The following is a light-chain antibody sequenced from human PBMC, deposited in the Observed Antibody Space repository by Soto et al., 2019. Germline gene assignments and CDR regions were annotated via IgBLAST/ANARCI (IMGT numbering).Light chain of an antibody. CDR1: QSIGNW. V-gene: IGKV1-5*03. Sequence: DLQMTQTPSSLSASVGDRVILTCRASQSIGNWLAWYQQKPGKAPKLLIYKASSLESGVPTRFSGSGSGTDFTLPISSLQPEDFATYYCQQYNSYVFGPGTKVDIK. J-gene: IGKJ3*01. CDR2: KAS. CDR3: QQYNSYV.